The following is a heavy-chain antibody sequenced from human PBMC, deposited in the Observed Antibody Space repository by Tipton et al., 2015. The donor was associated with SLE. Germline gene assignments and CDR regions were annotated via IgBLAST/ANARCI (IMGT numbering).Heavy chain of an antibody. J-gene: IGHJ6*02. CDR3: ARDHSTITMLPLIRAPYHMDV. CDR1: GLNFNSYA. CDR2: ISFDGSEK. D-gene: IGHD3-10*02. V-gene: IGHV3-30*04. Sequence: RSLRLSCAAYGLNFNSYALHWVRQAPGKGLEWVALISFDGSEKYYADSVKGRFTISRDKSKNTLHLQMKSLRPEDTAVYYCARDHSTITMLPLIRAPYHMDVWGQGTTVTVSS.